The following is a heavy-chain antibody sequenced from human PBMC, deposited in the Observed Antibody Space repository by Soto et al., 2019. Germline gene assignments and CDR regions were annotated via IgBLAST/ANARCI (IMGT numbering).Heavy chain of an antibody. V-gene: IGHV4-59*11. CDR3: VRHRGNYFDF. D-gene: IGHD3-10*01. J-gene: IGHJ4*02. CDR1: GDSINSRY. CDR2: IDYVGST. Sequence: PSETLSLTCSVSGDSINSRYWSWIRQPPGKGLEWIGYIDYVGSTNYAPSLQSRVTMSVDTSKNQVSLKLRYVTAADTAVYYCVRHRGNYFDFWGQGTLVTVSS.